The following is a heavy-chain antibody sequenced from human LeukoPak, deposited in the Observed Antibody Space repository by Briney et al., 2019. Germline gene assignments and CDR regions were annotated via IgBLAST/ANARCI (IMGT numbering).Heavy chain of an antibody. V-gene: IGHV3-53*01. CDR2: IYSGGST. Sequence: GGSPRLSCAASGFTVSSNYMSWVRQAPGKGLEWVSVIYSGGSTYYADSVKGRFTISRDNSKNTLYLQMNSLRAEDTAVYYCARDLLGISAFDIWGQGTMVTVSS. D-gene: IGHD3-16*01. CDR3: ARDLLGISAFDI. CDR1: GFTVSSNY. J-gene: IGHJ3*02.